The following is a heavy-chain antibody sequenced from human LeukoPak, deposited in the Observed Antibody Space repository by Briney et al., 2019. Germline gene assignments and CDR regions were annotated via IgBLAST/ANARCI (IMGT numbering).Heavy chain of an antibody. CDR3: ARALDKKSYYYDSSGYPPGY. CDR1: GGSFGGYY. CDR2: INHSGST. D-gene: IGHD3-22*01. V-gene: IGHV4-34*01. J-gene: IGHJ4*02. Sequence: SETLSLTCAVYGGSFGGYYWSWIRQSPGKGLEWIGEINHSGSTNYNPSLKSRVTISVDTSKNQFSLKLSSVTAADTAVYYCARALDKKSYYYDSSGYPPGYWGQGTLVTVSS.